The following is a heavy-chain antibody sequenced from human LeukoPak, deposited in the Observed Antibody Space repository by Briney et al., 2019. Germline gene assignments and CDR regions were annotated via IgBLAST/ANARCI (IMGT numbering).Heavy chain of an antibody. D-gene: IGHD6-13*01. V-gene: IGHV4-59*08. J-gene: IGHJ6*02. Sequence: SETLSLTCTASGGSISSYYWSWIRQPPGKGLEWIGYIYYSGSTNYNPSLKSRVTISVDTSKNQFSLKLSSVTAADTAVYYCARLSWGLAAVSTASSMDVWGQGTTVTVSS. CDR3: ARLSWGLAAVSTASSMDV. CDR2: IYYSGST. CDR1: GGSISSYY.